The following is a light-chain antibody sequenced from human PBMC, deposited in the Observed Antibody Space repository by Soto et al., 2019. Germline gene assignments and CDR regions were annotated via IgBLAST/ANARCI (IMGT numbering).Light chain of an antibody. CDR1: QSISSY. J-gene: IGKJ2*01. CDR2: AAS. Sequence: DIQMTQSPSSLSASVGDRVTITCRASQSISSYLNWYQQKPAKAPKLLIYAASSLQSGVPSRFSGSGSGTDFTLTISSLQPGDFATYDCQHSYSTPHTCGRGTKLEIK. CDR3: QHSYSTPHT. V-gene: IGKV1-39*01.